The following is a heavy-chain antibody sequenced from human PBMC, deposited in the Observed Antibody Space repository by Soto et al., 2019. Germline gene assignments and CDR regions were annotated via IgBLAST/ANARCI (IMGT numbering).Heavy chain of an antibody. CDR3: VKNGWAGSYGMDV. J-gene: IGHJ6*02. CDR2: ISSNGGST. D-gene: IGHD3-10*01. Sequence: GGSLRLSCSASGFTFSSYAMHWVRQAPGKGLEYVSAISSNGGSTYYADSVKGRFTISRDNSKNTLYLQMSSLRAEDTAVYYCVKNGWAGSYGMDVWGQGTTVTVSS. V-gene: IGHV3-64D*08. CDR1: GFTFSSYA.